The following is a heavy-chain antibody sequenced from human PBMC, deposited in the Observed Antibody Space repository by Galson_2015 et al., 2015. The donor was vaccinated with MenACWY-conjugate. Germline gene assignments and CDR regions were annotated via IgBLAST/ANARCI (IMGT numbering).Heavy chain of an antibody. Sequence: SLRLSCAASGFPFSDYSMNWVRQAPGKGLEWVSFISSSRSYIYYADSVKGRFTVSRDNAKNSLYLQTNSLRAEDTAVYYCARDPGTIIKYHFDYWGQGSLVTVSS. J-gene: IGHJ4*02. CDR1: GFPFSDYS. CDR3: ARDPGTIIKYHFDY. V-gene: IGHV3-21*01. D-gene: IGHD2-2*01. CDR2: ISSSRSYI.